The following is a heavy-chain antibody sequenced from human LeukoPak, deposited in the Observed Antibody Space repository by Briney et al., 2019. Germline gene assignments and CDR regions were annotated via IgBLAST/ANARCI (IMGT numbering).Heavy chain of an antibody. Sequence: SVKGRFIISRDNAKDSLYLQMNSLRAEDTAVYYCARDEYNWNVDAFDIWGQGTVVTVSS. D-gene: IGHD1-20*01. CDR3: ARDEYNWNVDAFDI. V-gene: IGHV3-21*06. J-gene: IGHJ3*02.